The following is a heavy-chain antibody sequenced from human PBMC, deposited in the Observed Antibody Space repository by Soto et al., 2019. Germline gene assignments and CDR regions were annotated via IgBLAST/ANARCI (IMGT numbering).Heavy chain of an antibody. Sequence: PSETLSLTFTVSGASISSGDCYWAWIRQLPGKGLEWIGYIYYSGTTYSNPSLKSRVSISVDTSQNQFSLKLSSVTAADTAVYYCAREAGVHYFDYWGQGTLVTVSS. CDR2: IYYSGTT. D-gene: IGHD6-19*01. J-gene: IGHJ4*02. CDR1: GASISSGDCY. V-gene: IGHV4-31*03. CDR3: AREAGVHYFDY.